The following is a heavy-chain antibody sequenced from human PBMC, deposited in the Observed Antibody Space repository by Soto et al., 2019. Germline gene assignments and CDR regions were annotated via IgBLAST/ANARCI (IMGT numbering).Heavy chain of an antibody. CDR3: ALDKGVGGAFDI. CDR2: MNPNSGNT. Sequence: XSVKVSCHASGYTFTSYDINWVRQATGQGLEWMGWMNPNSGNTGYAQKFQGRVTMTRNTSISTAYMELSSLRSEDTAVYYCALDKGVGGAFDIWGQGTMVTVSS. D-gene: IGHD2-2*03. V-gene: IGHV1-8*01. J-gene: IGHJ3*02. CDR1: GYTFTSYD.